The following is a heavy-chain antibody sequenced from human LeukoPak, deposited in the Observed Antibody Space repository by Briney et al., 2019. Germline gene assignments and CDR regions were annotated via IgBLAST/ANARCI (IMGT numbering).Heavy chain of an antibody. Sequence: GGSLTLSCAASGFTFSSYSMNWVRQAPGKALEWVSSISSSGNYIYYADSVKGRFTISRDNAKNSLYQQMNSPRAEDTAVYYCAGALLGMGATEFDYWGQGTLVTVSS. D-gene: IGHD1-26*01. V-gene: IGHV3-21*01. CDR2: ISSSGNYI. CDR3: AGALLGMGATEFDY. CDR1: GFTFSSYS. J-gene: IGHJ4*02.